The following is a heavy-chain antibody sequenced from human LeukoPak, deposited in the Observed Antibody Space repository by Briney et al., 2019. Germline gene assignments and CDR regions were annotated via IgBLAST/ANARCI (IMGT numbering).Heavy chain of an antibody. CDR3: AKRGVVIRVILVGFHKEAYYFDS. CDR2: ISGSGGGT. CDR1: GIGFRTYS. D-gene: IGHD3-22*01. J-gene: IGHJ4*02. Sequence: PGGSLRLSCVASGIGFRTYSINWVRQAPGKGLEWVAGISGSGGGTNYADSVKGRFTISRDNPKNTLYLQMNRLRAEDTAVYFCAKRGVVIRVILVGFHKEAYYFDSWGQGALVTVSS. V-gene: IGHV3-23*01.